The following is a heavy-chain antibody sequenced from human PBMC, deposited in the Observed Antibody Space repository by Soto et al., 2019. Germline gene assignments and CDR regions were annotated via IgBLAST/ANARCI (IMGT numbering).Heavy chain of an antibody. J-gene: IGHJ5*02. Sequence: ASVKVSCKASGYTFTGYYMHWVRQAPGQGLEWMGWINPNSGGTNYAQKFQGRVTMTRDTSISTAYMELSRLRSDDTAVYYCARRRAANRPSSSGNWFDPWGQGTLVSVSS. D-gene: IGHD6-6*01. CDR2: INPNSGGT. V-gene: IGHV1-2*02. CDR1: GYTFTGYY. CDR3: ARRRAANRPSSSGNWFDP.